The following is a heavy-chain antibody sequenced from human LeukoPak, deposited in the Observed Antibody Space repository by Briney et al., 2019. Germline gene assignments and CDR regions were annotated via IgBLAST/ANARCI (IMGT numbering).Heavy chain of an antibody. J-gene: IGHJ6*03. CDR3: ARGWIQLEYYHYYYMDV. Sequence: SETLSLTCTVSGGSVTDYYWSWIRQSPGKGLEWIGYIYYTGTSYNPSLKSRVTISADTSKNQFSLKLISVTAADTAVYYCARGWIQLEYYHYYYMDVWGKGTTVTVSS. D-gene: IGHD5-18*01. V-gene: IGHV4-59*02. CDR2: IYYTGT. CDR1: GGSVTDYY.